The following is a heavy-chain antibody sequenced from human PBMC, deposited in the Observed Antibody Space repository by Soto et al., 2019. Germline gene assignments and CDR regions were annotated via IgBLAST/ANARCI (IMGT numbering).Heavy chain of an antibody. CDR3: ARVLRYCSGGSCYGMDV. Sequence: TLILSGSASGFTFISYGMHWVRQAPGEGLEWLAVTWYDGSNKYYADSVKGRFTISRDNSKNTLYLQMNSLRAEDTAVYYCARVLRYCSGGSCYGMDVWGQGNTVTVFS. CDR1: GFTFISYG. D-gene: IGHD2-15*01. V-gene: IGHV3-33*01. CDR2: TWYDGSNK. J-gene: IGHJ6*02.